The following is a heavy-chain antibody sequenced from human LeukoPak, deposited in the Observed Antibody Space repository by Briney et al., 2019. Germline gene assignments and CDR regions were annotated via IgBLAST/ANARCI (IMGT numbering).Heavy chain of an antibody. Sequence: GGSLRLSCAASGFTFSSYSMNWVRQAPGKGLEWVSSISSSSSYIYYADSVKGRFTISRDNAKNSLYLQMNSLRAEDTAVYYCARDLPLDYYDSSGYPNWGQGTLVTVSS. CDR1: GFTFSSYS. CDR3: ARDLPLDYYDSSGYPN. CDR2: ISSSSSYI. D-gene: IGHD3-22*01. J-gene: IGHJ4*02. V-gene: IGHV3-21*01.